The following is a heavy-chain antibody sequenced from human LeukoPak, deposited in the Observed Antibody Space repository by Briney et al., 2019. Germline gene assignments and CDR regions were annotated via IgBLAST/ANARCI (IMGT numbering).Heavy chain of an antibody. CDR2: VDPEDGET. CDR1: GYTFTDYY. D-gene: IGHD1-1*01. CDR3: ATFISRAVQLERRPWYYFDY. V-gene: IGHV1-69-2*01. Sequence: GASVKVSCKASGYTFTDYYMHWVQQAPGKGLEWMGRVDPEDGETIYAQKFQGRVTMTEDTSTDTAYMELSSLRSEDTAVYYCATFISRAVQLERRPWYYFDYWGQGTLVTVSS. J-gene: IGHJ4*02.